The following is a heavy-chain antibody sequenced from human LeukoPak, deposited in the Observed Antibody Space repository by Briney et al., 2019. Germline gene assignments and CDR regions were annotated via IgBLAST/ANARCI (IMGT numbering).Heavy chain of an antibody. D-gene: IGHD2-2*01. V-gene: IGHV3-48*04. CDR2: ISSSSSTI. Sequence: GGSLRLSCAASGFTFSSYSMNWVRQAPGKGLGWVSYISSSSSTIYYADSVKGRFTISRDNAKNSLYLQMNSLRAEDTAVYYCARDGCSSTSCQPGYKDYYYMDVWDKGTTVTVS. CDR1: GFTFSSYS. J-gene: IGHJ6*03. CDR3: ARDGCSSTSCQPGYKDYYYMDV.